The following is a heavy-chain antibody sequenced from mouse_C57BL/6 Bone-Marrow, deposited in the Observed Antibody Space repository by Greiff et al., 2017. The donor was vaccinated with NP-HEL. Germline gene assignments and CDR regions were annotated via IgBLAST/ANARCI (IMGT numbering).Heavy chain of an antibody. J-gene: IGHJ4*01. CDR2: IYPGNSDT. Sequence: VQLQQSGTVLARPGASVKMSCKTSGYTFTSYWMHWVKQRPGQGLEWIGAIYPGNSDTSYNQKFKGKAKLTAVTSASTAYMELSSLTNEDSAVYYCTRRYYGSDAMDYWGQGTSVTVSS. V-gene: IGHV1-5*01. CDR3: TRRYYGSDAMDY. D-gene: IGHD1-1*01. CDR1: GYTFTSYW.